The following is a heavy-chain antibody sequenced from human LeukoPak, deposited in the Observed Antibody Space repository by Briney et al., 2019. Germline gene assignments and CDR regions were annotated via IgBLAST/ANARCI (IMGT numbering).Heavy chain of an antibody. CDR3: ARSAYFSSVLRGF. D-gene: IGHD3-9*01. J-gene: IGHJ4*02. CDR2: IKQDGSEI. V-gene: IGHV3-7*01. Sequence: PGGSLRLSCAASGFTFSSYWMSWVRQAPGEGLEWVANIKQDGSEIYYVDSVKGRFTISRDNAKNSLYLQMHSLRAEDTAVYYCARSAYFSSVLRGFWGQGTLVTVSS. CDR1: GFTFSSYW.